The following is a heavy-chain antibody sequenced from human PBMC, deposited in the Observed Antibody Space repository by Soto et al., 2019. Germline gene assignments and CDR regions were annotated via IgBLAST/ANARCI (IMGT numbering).Heavy chain of an antibody. J-gene: IGHJ6*02. CDR3: ARFYYDSSGYLPSPYYYYYGMDV. CDR1: GFTFSSYA. V-gene: IGHV3-23*03. D-gene: IGHD3-22*01. Sequence: GGSLRLSCAASGFTFSSYAMSWVRQAPGKGLEWVSVIYSGGSTYYADSVKGRFTISRDNSKNSLYLQMNSLRAEDTAVYYCARFYYDSSGYLPSPYYYYYGMDVWGQGTTVTVS. CDR2: IYSGGST.